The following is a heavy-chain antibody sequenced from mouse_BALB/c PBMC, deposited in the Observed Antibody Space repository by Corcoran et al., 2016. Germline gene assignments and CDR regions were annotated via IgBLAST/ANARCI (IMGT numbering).Heavy chain of an antibody. CDR2: IVPGDGST. Sequence: QVQLQQSGAELVKPGASVKLSCKASGYTFTSYDINWVRQRPEQGLEWIGWIVPGDGSTKYNEKFKGKATLTTDKSSSTAYMQLSRLTSEDSAVYFCARYYGNYYAMDYWGQGTSVTVSS. CDR1: GYTFTSYD. V-gene: IGHV1-85*01. D-gene: IGHD2-1*01. CDR3: ARYYGNYYAMDY. J-gene: IGHJ4*01.